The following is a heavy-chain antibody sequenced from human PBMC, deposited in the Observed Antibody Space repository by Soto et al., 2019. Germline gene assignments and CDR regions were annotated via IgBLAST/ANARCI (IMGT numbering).Heavy chain of an antibody. CDR3: XXXXXXYYH. CDR2: MNPNSGNT. Sequence: QVQLVQSGAEVKKPGASXKXSXXASGYTFTSYXIXWVRQATGQGLEWMGWMNPNSGNTGYAQKFQGRVTMTRNTSISTAYLELXXXXXXXXXXXXXXXXXXXYYHWGQGTLVTVSA. V-gene: IGHV1-8*01. CDR1: GYTFTSYX. J-gene: IGHJ5*02.